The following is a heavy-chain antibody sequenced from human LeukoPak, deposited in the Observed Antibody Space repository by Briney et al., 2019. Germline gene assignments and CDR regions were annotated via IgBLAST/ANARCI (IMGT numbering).Heavy chain of an antibody. CDR3: ARVWRYYFDY. Sequence: PSETLSLTCTVSGGSISSYYWSWLRPPPRKGLEWIGYIYYSGSTNYNPSLKSRVTISVDTSKNQFSLKLSSVTAADTAVHYCARVWRYYFDYWGQGTLVTVSS. J-gene: IGHJ4*02. D-gene: IGHD3-16*01. CDR1: GGSISSYY. V-gene: IGHV4-59*01. CDR2: IYYSGST.